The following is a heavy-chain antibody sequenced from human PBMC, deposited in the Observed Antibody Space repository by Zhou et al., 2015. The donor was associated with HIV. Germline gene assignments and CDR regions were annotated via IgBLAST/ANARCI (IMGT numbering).Heavy chain of an antibody. CDR1: GYSFSSYD. CDR3: TRGRWEVPDAY. D-gene: IGHD1-26*01. Sequence: QVQLVQSGAEVRQPGASVKVSCRASGYSFSSYDINWIRQAPGQGLEWMGWLNPQTGSAVYAQKFQGRVTMTRNTSIRTVYMELSGLTSEDTAIYYCTRGRWEVPDAYWGQGSLVTVSP. V-gene: IGHV1-8*01. CDR2: LNPQTGSA. J-gene: IGHJ4*02.